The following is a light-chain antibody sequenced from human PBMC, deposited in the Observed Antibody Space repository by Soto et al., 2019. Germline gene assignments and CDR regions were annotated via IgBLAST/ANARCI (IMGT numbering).Light chain of an antibody. CDR1: SSDVGGYNY. V-gene: IGLV2-11*01. CDR2: DVS. Sequence: QSALTQPRSVSGSPGQSVTISCTGTSSDVGGYNYVSWYQQHPGKAPKLMIYDVSKRPSGISNRFSGSKSGNTASLTISGLQPEDEADYYCNSYAGNIGYVFGTGTKLTVL. J-gene: IGLJ1*01. CDR3: NSYAGNIGYV.